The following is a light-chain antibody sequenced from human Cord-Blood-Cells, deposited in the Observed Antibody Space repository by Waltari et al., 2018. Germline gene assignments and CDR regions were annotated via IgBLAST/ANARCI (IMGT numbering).Light chain of an antibody. CDR2: DVS. V-gene: IGLV2-14*01. J-gene: IGLJ1*01. CDR1: SSDVGGYNY. Sequence: QSALTQPASVSGSPGQSTTISCTGTSSDVGGYNYGSWYQQHPGKAPKLMIYDVSNRPSGVSNRFSGSKSGNTASLTISGLQAEDEADYYCSSYTSSSTYVFGTGTKVTVL. CDR3: SSYTSSSTYV.